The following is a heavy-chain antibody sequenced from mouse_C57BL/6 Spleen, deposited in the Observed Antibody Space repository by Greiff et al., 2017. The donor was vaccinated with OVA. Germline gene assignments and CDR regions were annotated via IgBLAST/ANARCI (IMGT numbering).Heavy chain of an antibody. V-gene: IGHV1-80*01. CDR1: GYAFSSYW. CDR2: IYHGDGDT. J-gene: IGHJ2*01. Sequence: VKLMESGAELVKPGASVTISCKASGYAFSSYWMNWVKQRPGKGLEWIGPIYHGDGDTHYNGKFKGKATLTVDKSSSTAYMQLSSLTSEDSAVYFCARLGSSGYMDYWGQGTTLTVSS. CDR3: ARLGSSGYMDY. D-gene: IGHD3-2*02.